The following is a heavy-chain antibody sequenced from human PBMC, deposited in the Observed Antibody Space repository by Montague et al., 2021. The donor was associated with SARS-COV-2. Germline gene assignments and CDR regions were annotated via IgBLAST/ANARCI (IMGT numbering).Heavy chain of an antibody. V-gene: IGHV4-34*01. CDR3: ARLGDGVVPSPILGVGPYYSYCYMDV. Sequence: SETLSLTCAVHGGSFSTYSWNWIRQPPGKGLEWIGEIHRGGSTNYNPSLKSRVTISADTPKNQFSLKLTSVAAADTAVYYCARLGDGVVPSPILGVGPYYSYCYMDVWGKGTTVTVSS. J-gene: IGHJ6*03. CDR1: GGSFSTYS. D-gene: IGHD3-10*01. CDR2: IHRGGST.